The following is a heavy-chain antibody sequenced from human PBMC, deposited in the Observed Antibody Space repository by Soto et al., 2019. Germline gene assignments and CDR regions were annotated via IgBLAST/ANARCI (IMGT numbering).Heavy chain of an antibody. V-gene: IGHV5-10-1*01. J-gene: IGHJ6*02. Sequence: GESLKISCKGSGYSFTSYWISWVRQMPGKGLEWMGRIDPSDSYTNYSPSFQGHVTISADKSISTAYLQWSSLKASDTAMYYCARLVSSSGYYYNYYYGMDVWGQGTTVTVSS. CDR2: IDPSDSYT. CDR1: GYSFTSYW. CDR3: ARLVSSSGYYYNYYYGMDV. D-gene: IGHD3-22*01.